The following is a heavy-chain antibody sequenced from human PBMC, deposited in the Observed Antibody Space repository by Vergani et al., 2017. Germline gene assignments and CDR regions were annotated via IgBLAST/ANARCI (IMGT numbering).Heavy chain of an antibody. CDR3: ARVEQLVWDNWFDP. V-gene: IGHV4-34*01. CDR2: INHSGST. Sequence: QVQLQQWGAGLLKPSETLSLICAVYGGSFSGYYWSWIRQPPGKGLEWIGEINHSGSTNYNPSLKSRVTISVDTSKNQFSLKLSSVTAAATAVYYCARVEQLVWDNWFDPWGQGTLVTVSS. J-gene: IGHJ5*02. CDR1: GGSFSGYY. D-gene: IGHD6-6*01.